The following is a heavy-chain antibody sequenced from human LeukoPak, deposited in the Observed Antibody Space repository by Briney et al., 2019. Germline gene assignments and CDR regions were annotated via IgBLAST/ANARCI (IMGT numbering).Heavy chain of an antibody. CDR3: ARSVSSRFTSPRRPYYFDS. CDR1: GFTFSDYY. V-gene: IGHV3-11*01. CDR2: ISSSGSTI. D-gene: IGHD2-2*01. J-gene: IGHJ4*02. Sequence: GGSLTLSCAASGFTFSDYYMSWIRQAPGKGLEWVSYISSSGSTIYYADSVKGRFTISRDNAKNSLYLQMNSLRAEDTAVYYCARSVSSRFTSPRRPYYFDSWGQGTLVTVSS.